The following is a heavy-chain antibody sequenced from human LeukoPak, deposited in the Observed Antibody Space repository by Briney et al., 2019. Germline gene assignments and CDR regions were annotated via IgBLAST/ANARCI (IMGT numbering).Heavy chain of an antibody. V-gene: IGHV4-59*01. CDR1: GGSISSYY. CDR3: ARGGTGKANWFDP. Sequence: SETLSLTCTVSGGSISSYYWSWIRQPPGKGLEWIAFIYYTGSTNYNPSLKSRVTLSVDTSKNQFSLKLNSVTAADTAVYYCARGGTGKANWFDPWGQGTLVTVSS. J-gene: IGHJ5*01. CDR2: IYYTGST. D-gene: IGHD1-1*01.